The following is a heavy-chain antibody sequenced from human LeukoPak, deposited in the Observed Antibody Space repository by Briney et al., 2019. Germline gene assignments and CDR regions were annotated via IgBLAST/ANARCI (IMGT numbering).Heavy chain of an antibody. CDR3: ARVLGFGELFFDY. D-gene: IGHD3-10*01. CDR2: ISSSGSTI. CDR1: GFTFSSYE. J-gene: IGHJ4*02. V-gene: IGHV3-48*03. Sequence: GGSLRLSRAASGFTFSSYEMNWVRQAPGKGLEWVSYISSSGSTIYCADSVKGRFTISRDNAKNSLYLQMNSLRAEDTAVYYCARVLGFGELFFDYWGQGTLVTVSS.